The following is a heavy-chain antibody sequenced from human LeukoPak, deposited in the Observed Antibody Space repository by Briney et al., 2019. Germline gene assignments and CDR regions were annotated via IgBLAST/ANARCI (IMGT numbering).Heavy chain of an antibody. Sequence: ASVKVSCKASGYTFTGYYMHWVRQAPGQGLEWMGLINPNSGGTNYAQKFQGRVTMTRDTSISTAYMELSRLRSDDTAVYYCARESADYYDSSGYYYLVYYFDYWGQGTLVTVSS. CDR2: INPNSGGT. CDR1: GYTFTGYY. D-gene: IGHD3-22*01. V-gene: IGHV1-2*02. CDR3: ARESADYYDSSGYYYLVYYFDY. J-gene: IGHJ4*02.